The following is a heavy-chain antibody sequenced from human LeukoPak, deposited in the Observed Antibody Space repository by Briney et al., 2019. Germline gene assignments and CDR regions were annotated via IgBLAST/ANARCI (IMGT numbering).Heavy chain of an antibody. D-gene: IGHD2-21*02. CDR3: TTVRSCSGGDCYYLDY. V-gene: IGHV3-74*01. CDR1: GFTFTTYW. J-gene: IGHJ4*02. CDR2: INSDGSIT. Sequence: GGSLRLSCAASGFTFTTYWMHWVRQAPGKELVWVSHINSDGSITSYADSVKGRFTISRDNSKNTLYLRMNSLSAEDTAVYYCTTVRSCSGGDCYYLDYWGQGTLVTVSP.